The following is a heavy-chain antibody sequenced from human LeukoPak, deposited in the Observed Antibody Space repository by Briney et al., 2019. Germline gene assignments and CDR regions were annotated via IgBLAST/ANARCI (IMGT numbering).Heavy chain of an antibody. CDR1: GFTFSSYW. J-gene: IGHJ6*02. Sequence: GGSLRLSCAASGFTFSSYWMSWVRQAPGKGLEWVANIRQDGSVQNYVDSVKGRLTISRDNSKNTLYLQMNSLTAEDTAFYYCAKVPYSDYGSGRPPFMEVWGQGTTVTVSS. CDR2: IRQDGSVQ. V-gene: IGHV3-7*01. D-gene: IGHD3-10*01. CDR3: AKVPYSDYGSGRPPFMEV.